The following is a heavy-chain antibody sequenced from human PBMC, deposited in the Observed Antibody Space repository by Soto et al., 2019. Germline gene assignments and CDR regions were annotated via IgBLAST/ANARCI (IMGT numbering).Heavy chain of an antibody. Sequence: GGSLRLSCAASGFTFRNYAMHWVRQAPGKGLEWVATISYDGDNKYYTDSVKGPFTISRDNSKNTLYLQMNSLRPEDTAVYYCARPWGQLTTYYYGMDTWGQGTTVTVSS. J-gene: IGHJ6*02. D-gene: IGHD3-16*01. V-gene: IGHV3-30-3*01. CDR3: ARPWGQLTTYYYGMDT. CDR2: ISYDGDNK. CDR1: GFTFRNYA.